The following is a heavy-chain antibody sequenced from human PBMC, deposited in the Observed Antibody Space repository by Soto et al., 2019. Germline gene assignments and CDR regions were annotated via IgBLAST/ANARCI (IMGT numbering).Heavy chain of an antibody. D-gene: IGHD1-7*01. CDR1: GYTFTSYA. Sequence: ASVKVSCEASGYTFTSYAMHWVRQAPGQRLEWMGWINAGNGNTKYSQKFQGRVTITRDTSASTAYMELSSMRSEDTAVYYCAREGSLTGTTDPLDYWGQGTLVTVSS. CDR2: INAGNGNT. CDR3: AREGSLTGTTDPLDY. V-gene: IGHV1-3*01. J-gene: IGHJ4*02.